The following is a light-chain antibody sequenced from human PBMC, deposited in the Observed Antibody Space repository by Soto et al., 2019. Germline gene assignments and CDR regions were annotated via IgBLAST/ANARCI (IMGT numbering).Light chain of an antibody. CDR3: SSYTNAFARGGYV. CDR2: DVS. V-gene: IGLV2-14*01. Sequence: QSALTQPASVSGSPGQSITLSCTGTSSDVGGCNCVSWFQQHPGKAPKLLIYDVSNRPSGVSDRFSGSKSGNTASLTISGFQAEDEADYYCSSYTNAFARGGYVFGSGTKVTVL. J-gene: IGLJ1*01. CDR1: SSDVGGCNC.